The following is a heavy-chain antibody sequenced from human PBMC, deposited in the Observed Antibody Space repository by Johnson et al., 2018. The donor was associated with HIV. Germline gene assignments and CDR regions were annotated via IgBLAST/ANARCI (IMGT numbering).Heavy chain of an antibody. J-gene: IGHJ3*02. D-gene: IGHD1-26*01. CDR2: IWYDGSNK. CDR1: GFTFSSYG. V-gene: IGHV3-33*06. CDR3: AKGLTLRGSYYDAFDI. Sequence: QVKLVESGGGVVQPGRSLRLSCAASGFTFSSYGMHWVRQAPGKGLEWVAVIWYDGSNKYYADSVKGRFTISRDNSKNTLSLQMNSVRAEDTAVYYCAKGLTLRGSYYDAFDIWGQGTLVTVSS.